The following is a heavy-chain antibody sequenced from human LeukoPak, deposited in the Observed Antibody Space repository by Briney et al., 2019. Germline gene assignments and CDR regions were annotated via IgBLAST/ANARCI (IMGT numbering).Heavy chain of an antibody. CDR2: ISYDGSNK. V-gene: IGHV3-30*04. CDR3: ARVNDILTMVRSFDY. J-gene: IGHJ4*02. CDR1: GFTFSSYA. D-gene: IGHD3-10*01. Sequence: PGGSLRLSCAASGFTFSSYAMHWVRQAPGKGLEWVAVISYDGSNKYYADSVKGRFTISRDNSKNTLYLQMNSLRAEDTAVYYCARVNDILTMVRSFDYWGQGTLVTVSS.